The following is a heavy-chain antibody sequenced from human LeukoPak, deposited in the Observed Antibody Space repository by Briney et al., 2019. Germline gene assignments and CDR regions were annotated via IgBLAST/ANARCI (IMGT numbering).Heavy chain of an antibody. V-gene: IGHV5-51*01. CDR3: ARSPLYCSSTSCSTFDY. CDR1: GYTFTSYW. Sequence: HGESLKISCKGSGYTFTSYWIGWVRQMPGKGLEWMGIIYPGDSDTRYSPSFQGQVTISADKSISTAYLQWSSLKASDTAMYYCARSPLYCSSTSCSTFDYWGQGTLVTVSS. CDR2: IYPGDSDT. D-gene: IGHD2-2*01. J-gene: IGHJ4*02.